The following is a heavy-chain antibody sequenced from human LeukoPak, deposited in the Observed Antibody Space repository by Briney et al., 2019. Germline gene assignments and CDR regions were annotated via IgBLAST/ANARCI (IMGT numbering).Heavy chain of an antibody. CDR1: ESIFDNYA. J-gene: IGHJ4*02. CDR3: ARDKFPYVDYAGYFDY. V-gene: IGHV3-30*04. CDR2: IIYEGSKQ. D-gene: IGHD4-17*01. Sequence: GGSLRLSCVASESIFDNYAMHWVRQAPGKGLEWVAVIIYEGSKQYFGDSVKGRFTISRDSSKRTLYLHMNSLRPEDTAVYYCARDKFPYVDYAGYFDYWGQGTLVTVSS.